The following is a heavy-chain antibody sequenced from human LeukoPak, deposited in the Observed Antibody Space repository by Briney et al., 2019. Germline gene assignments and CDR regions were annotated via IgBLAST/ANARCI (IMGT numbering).Heavy chain of an antibody. CDR1: GYSISSGYY. D-gene: IGHD4-11*01. V-gene: IGHV4-38-2*01. J-gene: IGHJ4*02. Sequence: SETLSLTCAVSGYSISSGYYWGWIQQPPGKGLEWIGSIYHSGSTYYNPSLKSRVTISVDTSKNQFSLKPSSVTAADTAVYYCARYYSNYRYFDYWGQGTLVTVSS. CDR3: ARYYSNYRYFDY. CDR2: IYHSGST.